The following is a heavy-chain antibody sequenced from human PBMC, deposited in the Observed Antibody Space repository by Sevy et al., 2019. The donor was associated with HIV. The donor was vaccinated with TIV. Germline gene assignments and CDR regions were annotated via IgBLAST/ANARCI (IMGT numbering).Heavy chain of an antibody. CDR1: GYTFTSYG. D-gene: IGHD6-6*01. V-gene: IGHV1-18*01. CDR2: ISAYNGNT. CDR3: ARECPLAVWYSSSPGVYYYYGMDV. J-gene: IGHJ6*02. Sequence: ASVKVSCKASGYTFTSYGISWVRQAPGQGLEWMGWISAYNGNTNYAQKLQGRVTMTTDTSTSTAYMELRSLRSDDTAVYYCARECPLAVWYSSSPGVYYYYGMDVWGQGTTVTVSS.